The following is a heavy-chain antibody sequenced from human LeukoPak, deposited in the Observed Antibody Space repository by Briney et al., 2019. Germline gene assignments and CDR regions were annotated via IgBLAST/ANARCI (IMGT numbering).Heavy chain of an antibody. D-gene: IGHD3-3*01. CDR3: ARTNTETYDFWTGYYRPSNYHYGLDV. V-gene: IGHV3-7*01. CDR1: GFTFRNYW. CDR2: INHDGSEK. J-gene: IGHJ6*02. Sequence: GGSLRLSCAASGFTFRNYWMNWVRQAPGKGLEWVAKINHDGSEKYYMDSVKGRFTISRGNAQNSFYLQMNSLRAEDTAVYYCARTNTETYDFWTGYYRPSNYHYGLDVWGQGTTVIVSS.